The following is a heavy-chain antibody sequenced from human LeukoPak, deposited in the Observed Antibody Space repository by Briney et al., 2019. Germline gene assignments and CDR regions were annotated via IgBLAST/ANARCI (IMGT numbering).Heavy chain of an antibody. CDR3: ARDLSAAYDF. Sequence: GGSLRLSCAASGFPFSSYGMHWVRQAPGKGLEWVARLVYDERNDYANSVKGRFTISRDNSKNTLYLQMDNLRVDDTAVYYCARDLSAAYDFWGQGILVTVSS. V-gene: IGHV3-33*01. CDR2: LVYDERN. D-gene: IGHD2-21*01. CDR1: GFPFSSYG. J-gene: IGHJ4*02.